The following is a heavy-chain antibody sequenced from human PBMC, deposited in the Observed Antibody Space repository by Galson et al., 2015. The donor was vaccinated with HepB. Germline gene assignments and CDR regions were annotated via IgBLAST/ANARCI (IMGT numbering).Heavy chain of an antibody. V-gene: IGHV4-39*01. CDR2: IYYSGGT. CDR3: ARHGGGIVGATDPSYLDY. D-gene: IGHD1-26*01. CDR1: GDPLSSGSHY. J-gene: IGHJ4*02. Sequence: SEPLSLTCSVSGDPLSSGSHYWGWIRQPPGKGLEWIASIYYSGGTYYNPSLKTRVTISVDTSKNQFSLKLNSMTAADTAVYYCARHGGGIVGATDPSYLDYWCQVILVTVYS.